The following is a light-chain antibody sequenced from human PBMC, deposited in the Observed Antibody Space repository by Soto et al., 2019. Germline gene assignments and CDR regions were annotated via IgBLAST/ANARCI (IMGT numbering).Light chain of an antibody. J-gene: IGLJ1*01. CDR2: DVS. Sequence: QAVLTPPASVSGSPGQSITISCTGTSSDIGGYNYVSWYQQHPGKVPKLMIHDVSNRPSGVSNRFSGSKSGNTASLTISGLQAEDEADYYCNSYTSSNTYVFGTGTKVTVL. CDR3: NSYTSSNTYV. V-gene: IGLV2-14*01. CDR1: SSDIGGYNY.